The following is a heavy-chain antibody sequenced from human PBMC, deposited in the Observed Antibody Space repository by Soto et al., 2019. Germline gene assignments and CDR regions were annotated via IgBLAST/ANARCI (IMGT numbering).Heavy chain of an antibody. J-gene: IGHJ4*02. CDR3: ARVQPLAPDY. D-gene: IGHD6-13*01. V-gene: IGHV4-34*01. Sequence: QVQLQQWGAGLLKPSETLSLTCAVYGGSFSGYYWSWIRQPPGKGLEWIGEINHSGSTNYNPSLKSRVTISVDTSKNQFSLKLSSVTAADTAVYYCARVQPLAPDYWGQGTLVTVSS. CDR1: GGSFSGYY. CDR2: INHSGST.